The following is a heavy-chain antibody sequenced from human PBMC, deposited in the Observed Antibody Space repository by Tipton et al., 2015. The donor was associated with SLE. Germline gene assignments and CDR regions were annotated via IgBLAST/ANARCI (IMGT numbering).Heavy chain of an antibody. CDR1: GGSFSDYF. CDR3: ARCTIFGVVRGSFDA. CDR2: VNHSGST. D-gene: IGHD3-3*01. J-gene: IGHJ5*02. V-gene: IGHV4-34*01. Sequence: TLSLTCAVYGGSFSDYFWTWIRQSPGKGLEWIGDVNHSGSTDYHPSLKSRVTMSVDTSKNQFSLKLTSVTAADTALYYCARCTIFGVVRGSFDAWGQGTLFTVS.